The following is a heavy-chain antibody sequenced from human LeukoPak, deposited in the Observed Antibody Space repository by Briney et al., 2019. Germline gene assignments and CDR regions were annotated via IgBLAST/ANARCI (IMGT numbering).Heavy chain of an antibody. J-gene: IGHJ5*02. CDR2: IYPSGST. CDR1: GGSISSGSYH. D-gene: IGHD2-15*01. Sequence: SQTLSLTCTVSGGSISSGSYHWSWIRQPAGKALEWIGRIYPSGSTNYDPSLKSRVTISVDTSKSQFSLKLSSVTAADTAVYYCARVYPRYCSGGSCYWFDPWGQGTLVTVSS. CDR3: ARVYPRYCSGGSCYWFDP. V-gene: IGHV4-61*02.